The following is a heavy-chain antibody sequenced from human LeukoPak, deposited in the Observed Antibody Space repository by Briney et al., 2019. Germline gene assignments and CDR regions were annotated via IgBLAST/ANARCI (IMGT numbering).Heavy chain of an antibody. D-gene: IGHD6-19*01. Sequence: PSETLSLTCTVSGGSISRYYWSWIRQPPGKGLEWIGYIYYSGSTNYNPSLKSRVTISVDTSKNQFSLKLSSVTAADTAVYYCARDNVGIAVAGTRNAFDIWGQGTMVTVSS. CDR2: IYYSGST. V-gene: IGHV4-59*01. CDR3: ARDNVGIAVAGTRNAFDI. J-gene: IGHJ3*02. CDR1: GGSISRYY.